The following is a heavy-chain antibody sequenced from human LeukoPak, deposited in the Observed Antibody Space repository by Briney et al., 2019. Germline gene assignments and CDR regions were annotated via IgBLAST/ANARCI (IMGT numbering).Heavy chain of an antibody. CDR3: ARDSAYYYDSSGFSYCDY. CDR1: GFRFSNYA. CDR2: ISFDGSKE. D-gene: IGHD3-22*01. Sequence: GGSLRLSCAASGFRFSNYAMHWVRQAPGKGLEWVAVISFDGSKEDYADSVKGRFTISRDNSKNTLYVQLNSLSVEDTAVYYCARDSAYYYDSSGFSYCDYWGPGTLVTVSS. V-gene: IGHV3-30-3*01. J-gene: IGHJ4*02.